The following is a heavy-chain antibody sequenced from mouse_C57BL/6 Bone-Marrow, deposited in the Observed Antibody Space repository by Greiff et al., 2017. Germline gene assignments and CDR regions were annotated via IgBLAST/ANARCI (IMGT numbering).Heavy chain of an antibody. Sequence: EVKLMESGGGLVKPGGSLKLSCAASGFTFSSYAMSWVRQTPERRLEWVATISDGGSYTYYPDNVKGRFTISRDNAKNNLYLQMSHLKSEDTAMYYCARPLSMDYWGQGTSVTVSS. CDR1: GFTFSSYA. CDR2: ISDGGSYT. D-gene: IGHD1-1*02. J-gene: IGHJ4*01. CDR3: ARPLSMDY. V-gene: IGHV5-4*03.